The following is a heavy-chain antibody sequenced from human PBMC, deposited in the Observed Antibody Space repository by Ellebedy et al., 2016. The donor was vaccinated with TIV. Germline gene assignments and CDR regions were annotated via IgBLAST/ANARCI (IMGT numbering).Heavy chain of an antibody. V-gene: IGHV4-34*01. CDR2: INHSGRT. J-gene: IGHJ5*02. Sequence: MPSETLSLTCAVYGGSFSGYYWSWIRQPPGKGLGWIGEINHSGRTNYNPSLKSRVTISVDTSKNQFSLKLSSVTAADTAVYYCARRHSNWVVVPAAIFRSWFDPWGQGTLVTVSS. CDR3: ARRHSNWVVVPAAIFRSWFDP. CDR1: GGSFSGYY. D-gene: IGHD2-2*01.